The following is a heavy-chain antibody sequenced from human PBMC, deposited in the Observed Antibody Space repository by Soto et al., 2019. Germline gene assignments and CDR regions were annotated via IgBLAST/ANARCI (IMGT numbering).Heavy chain of an antibody. CDR1: GFTFSSYC. V-gene: IGHV3-11*01. J-gene: IGHJ4*02. CDR3: ARVSASGWHVNGRDYFDS. Sequence: PVGSLRLSCAASGFTFSSYCMTWVRQAPGKGLECLSYISSREVTVYYADSVKGRFTISRDNTKNSLYLQMTTLRDEDTAVYYCARVSASGWHVNGRDYFDSWGQGTLVTVS. D-gene: IGHD6-19*01. CDR2: ISSREVTV.